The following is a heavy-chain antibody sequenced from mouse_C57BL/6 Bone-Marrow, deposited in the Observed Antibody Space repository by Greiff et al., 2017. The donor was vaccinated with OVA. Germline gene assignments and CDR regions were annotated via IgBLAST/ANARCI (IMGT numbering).Heavy chain of an antibody. CDR3: TRGGANYYAMDD. Sequence: EVMLVESGEGLVKPGGSLKLSCAASGFTFSSYAMSWVRQTPEKRLEWVAYISSGGDYIYYADTVKGRFTISRDNARNTLYLQMSSLKSEDTAMYYCTRGGANYYAMDDWGQGTSVTVSS. CDR2: ISSGGDYI. CDR1: GFTFSSYA. D-gene: IGHD1-1*01. J-gene: IGHJ4*01. V-gene: IGHV5S21*01.